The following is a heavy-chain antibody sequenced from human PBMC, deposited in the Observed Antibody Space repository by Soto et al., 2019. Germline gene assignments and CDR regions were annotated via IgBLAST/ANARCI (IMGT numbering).Heavy chain of an antibody. CDR3: VRDSRSSAFDI. D-gene: IGHD3-10*01. Sequence: EVSLVESGGGVVRPGGSLRLSCAGSGFPFGDYGMAWVRQAPGKGLEWVSGINWNGAHTGYVDSVKGRFTISRDSAKNSLFLQMNSLGAEDTALYYCVRDSRSSAFDIWGQGTRVIVSA. CDR1: GFPFGDYG. CDR2: INWNGAHT. V-gene: IGHV3-20*04. J-gene: IGHJ3*02.